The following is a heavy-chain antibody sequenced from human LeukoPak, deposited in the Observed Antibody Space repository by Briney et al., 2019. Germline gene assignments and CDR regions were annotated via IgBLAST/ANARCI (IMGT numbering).Heavy chain of an antibody. D-gene: IGHD4-11*01. J-gene: IGHJ4*02. CDR2: IYYSGST. CDR1: GGSISSGGYY. CDR3: ARYRESNYVPSFDY. V-gene: IGHV4-31*03. Sequence: SQTLSLTCTVSGGSISSGGYYWSWIRQHPGKGLEWIGYIYYSGSTYYNPSLKSRVTISVDTSKNQFSLKLSSVTAADTAVYYCARYRESNYVPSFDYWGQGTLVTVSS.